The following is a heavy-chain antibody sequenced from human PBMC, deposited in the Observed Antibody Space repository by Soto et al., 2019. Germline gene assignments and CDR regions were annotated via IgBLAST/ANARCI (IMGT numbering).Heavy chain of an antibody. Sequence: GASVKVSCKASGYTFTSFGITWVRQAPGQGFEWMGWISAYNGNTNYAQKLQGRVTMTTDTSTSTAYMELRSLRSDDTAVYYCARGYCSSTSCFEYSSSSGNYYYYMDVRGKRTTVTVSS. CDR3: ARGYCSSTSCFEYSSSSGNYYYYMDV. V-gene: IGHV1-18*01. CDR1: GYTFTSFG. J-gene: IGHJ6*03. CDR2: ISAYNGNT. D-gene: IGHD2-2*01.